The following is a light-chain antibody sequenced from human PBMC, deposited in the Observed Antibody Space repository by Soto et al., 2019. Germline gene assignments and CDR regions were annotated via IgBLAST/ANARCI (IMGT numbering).Light chain of an antibody. CDR1: QSISSW. CDR2: KAS. CDR3: QQYNSYSWT. Sequence: DIQMTQSPSTLSASVGDGVTITCRASQSISSWLAWYQQKPGKAPKLLIYKASSLESGVPSRLSGSGSGTEFTLTISSLQPDDFATYYCQQYNSYSWTFGQGTKVDI. J-gene: IGKJ1*01. V-gene: IGKV1-5*03.